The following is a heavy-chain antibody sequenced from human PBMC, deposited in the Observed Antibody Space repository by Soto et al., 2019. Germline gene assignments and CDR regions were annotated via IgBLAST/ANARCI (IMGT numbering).Heavy chain of an antibody. Sequence: NPGGSLRLSCAASGFIFSRFTMNWVRQAPGKGLEWVSCISPSSSYIYYADSVKGRFTISRDNARNSLYLQMDRLRDEDTAVYYCVSEARDSSAWGQGTQVTVSS. J-gene: IGHJ5*02. CDR2: ISPSSSYI. CDR1: GFIFSRFT. CDR3: VSEARDSSA. V-gene: IGHV3-21*01.